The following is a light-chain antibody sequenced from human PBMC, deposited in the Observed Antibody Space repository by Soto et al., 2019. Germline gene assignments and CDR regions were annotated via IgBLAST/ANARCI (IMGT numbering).Light chain of an antibody. J-gene: IGKJ1*01. CDR2: DAS. CDR3: QHYNSYQGT. Sequence: DLQMTQSPSTLSASVGDRVTITCRAGQSITNWLAWYQQKPGKAPRLLIYDASTLDSGVPSRFSGSGSGTEFTLTISSLQPDDFATYYCQHYNSYQGTFGQGTKVEI. CDR1: QSITNW. V-gene: IGKV1-5*01.